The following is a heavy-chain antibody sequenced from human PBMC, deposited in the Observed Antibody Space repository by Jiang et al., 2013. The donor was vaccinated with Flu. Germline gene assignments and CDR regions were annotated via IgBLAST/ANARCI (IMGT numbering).Heavy chain of an antibody. J-gene: IGHJ3*02. CDR2: INAGNGNT. CDR3: ARRGAWPLDAFDI. V-gene: IGHV1-3*01. Sequence: CKASGYTFTSYAMHWVRQAPGQRLEWMGWINAGNGNTKYSQKFQGRVTITRDTSASTAYMELSSLRSEDTAVYYCARRGAWPLDAFDIWGQGTMVTVSS. CDR1: GYTFTSYA.